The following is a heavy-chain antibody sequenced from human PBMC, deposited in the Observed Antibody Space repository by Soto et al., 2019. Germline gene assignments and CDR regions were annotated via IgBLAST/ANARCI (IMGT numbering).Heavy chain of an antibody. J-gene: IGHJ4*02. CDR1: GYSFASQW. V-gene: IGHV5-10-1*03. CDR2: IDLSESYT. Sequence: EVQLVQSGAEVKKSGESLRISCKVSGYSFASQWISWVRQVPGKGQEWMGRIDLSESYTTYNPSFQGHVTFSADKSITTAYLQWRSLEASDSAIYYCATQGLTTYYFGYWGLRTRVTVSS. CDR3: ATQGLTTYYFGY.